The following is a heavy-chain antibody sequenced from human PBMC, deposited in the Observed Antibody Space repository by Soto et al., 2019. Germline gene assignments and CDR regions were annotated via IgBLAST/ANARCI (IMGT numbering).Heavy chain of an antibody. Sequence: NPSETLSLTCTVSGGSISSGDYYWSWIRQPPGKGLEWIGYIYYSGSTYYNPSLKSRVTISVDTSKNQFSLKLSSVTAADTAVYYCARGLHSEYGGGSIGAPYDYVWGSYRSRYFDYWGQGTLVTVSS. CDR1: GGSISSGDYY. CDR2: IYYSGST. J-gene: IGHJ4*02. V-gene: IGHV4-30-4*01. D-gene: IGHD3-16*02. CDR3: ARGLHSEYGGGSIGAPYDYVWGSYRSRYFDY.